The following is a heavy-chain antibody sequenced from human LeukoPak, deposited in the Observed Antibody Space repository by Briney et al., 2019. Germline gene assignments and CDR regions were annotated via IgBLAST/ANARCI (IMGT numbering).Heavy chain of an antibody. CDR1: GYTFTGYY. V-gene: IGHV1-2*02. CDR2: INPNSGGT. D-gene: IGHD6-6*01. CDR3: ARDGQLAAYYYYYMDV. Sequence: ASVKVSCKASGYTFTGYYMHWVRQAPGLGLEWMGWINPNSGGTNYAQKFQGRVTMTRDTSISTAYMELSRLRSDDTAVYYCARDGQLAAYYYYYMDVWGKGTTVTVSS. J-gene: IGHJ6*03.